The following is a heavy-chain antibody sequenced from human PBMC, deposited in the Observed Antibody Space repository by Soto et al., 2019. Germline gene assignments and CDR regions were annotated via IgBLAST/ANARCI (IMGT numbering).Heavy chain of an antibody. CDR3: ARDRRWPILYYYYGMDV. CDR1: GGSISSGDYY. J-gene: IGHJ6*02. CDR2: IYYSGST. V-gene: IGHV4-61*08. Sequence: SETLSLTCTVSGGSISSGDYYWSWIRQPPGKGLEWIGYIYYSGSTNYNPSLKSRVTISVDTSKNQFSLKLSSVTAADTAVYYCARDRRWPILYYYYGMDVWGQGTTVTVSS.